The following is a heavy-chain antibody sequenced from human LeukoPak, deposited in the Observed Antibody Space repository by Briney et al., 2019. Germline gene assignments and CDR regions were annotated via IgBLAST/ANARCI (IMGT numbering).Heavy chain of an antibody. CDR3: ARDSVLLWFGESNFDY. CDR2: IYYSGST. CDR1: GGSISSSSYY. D-gene: IGHD3-10*01. V-gene: IGHV4-39*07. Sequence: PSETLSLTCTVSGGSISSSSYYWGWIRQPPGKGLEWIGSIYYSGSTYYNPSLKSRVTISVDTSKNQFSLKLSSVTAADTAVYYCARDSVLLWFGESNFDYWGQGTLVTVSS. J-gene: IGHJ4*02.